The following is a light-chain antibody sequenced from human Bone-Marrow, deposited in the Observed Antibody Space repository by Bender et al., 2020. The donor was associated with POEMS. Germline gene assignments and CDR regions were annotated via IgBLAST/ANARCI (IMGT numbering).Light chain of an antibody. V-gene: IGLV3-1*01. CDR1: DLGDKY. CDR3: QAWDTYSVR. Sequence: SYEVTQPPSVSVSPGQSASITCSGDDLGDKYVAWYQQKPGQSPVLVIYQDTKRPSGIPERFSGSNSGNTATLTISGTQAMDEADYHCQAWDTYSVRFGGGTKLTVL. CDR2: QDT. J-gene: IGLJ2*01.